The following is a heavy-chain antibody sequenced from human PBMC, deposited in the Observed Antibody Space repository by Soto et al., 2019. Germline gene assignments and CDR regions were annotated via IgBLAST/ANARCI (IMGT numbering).Heavy chain of an antibody. J-gene: IGHJ6*02. D-gene: IGHD2-21*02. V-gene: IGHV4-31*03. Sequence: QVQLQESGPGLVKPSQTLSLTCTVSGGSISSGGYYWSWIRQHPGKGLEWIGYIYYSGSTYYNPSLKRRVTISVDPSKIQFSLKLSSVTAADTAVYYCARVCGGDCHYGMDVWGQGTTVTVSS. CDR1: GGSISSGGYY. CDR3: ARVCGGDCHYGMDV. CDR2: IYYSGST.